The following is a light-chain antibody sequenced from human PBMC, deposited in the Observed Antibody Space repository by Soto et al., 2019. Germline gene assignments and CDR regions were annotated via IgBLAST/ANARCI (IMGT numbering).Light chain of an antibody. CDR3: QQYYSYPPF. CDR1: QGISSY. J-gene: IGKJ4*01. CDR2: AAS. Sequence: AIRMTQSPSSFSASTGDRVTITCRARQGISSYLAWYQQKPGKAPKLLIYAASTLQSGVPSRFSGSGSGTDFTLTISCLQSEDFATYYCQQYYSYPPFFGGGTKVEIK. V-gene: IGKV1-8*01.